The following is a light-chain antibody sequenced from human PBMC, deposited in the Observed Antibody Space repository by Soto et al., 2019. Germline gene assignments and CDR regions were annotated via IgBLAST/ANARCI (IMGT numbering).Light chain of an antibody. CDR2: DAS. CDR3: QQYGTSPIN. V-gene: IGKV1-5*01. J-gene: IGKJ5*01. CDR1: QSISSW. Sequence: DIQMTQSPSTLSASVGDRVTITCRASQSISSWLAWYQQKPGKAPKLLIYDASSLESGVPSRFSGSGSGTDFTLTVSRLEPEDFAVYYCQQYGTSPINFGQGTRLEIK.